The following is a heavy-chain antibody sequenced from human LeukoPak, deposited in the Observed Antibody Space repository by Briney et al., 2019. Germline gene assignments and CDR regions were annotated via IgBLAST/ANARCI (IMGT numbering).Heavy chain of an antibody. CDR1: GYTFTSYD. Sequence: ASVKVSCKASGYTFTSYDINWVRQATGQGLEWMGWMNPNSGNTGYAQKFQGRVTITADESTSTAYMELSSLRSEDTAVYYCARGNLDIVATINHYYYYYMDVWGKGTTVTVSS. CDR2: MNPNSGNT. CDR3: ARGNLDIVATINHYYYYYMDV. D-gene: IGHD5-12*01. J-gene: IGHJ6*03. V-gene: IGHV1-8*01.